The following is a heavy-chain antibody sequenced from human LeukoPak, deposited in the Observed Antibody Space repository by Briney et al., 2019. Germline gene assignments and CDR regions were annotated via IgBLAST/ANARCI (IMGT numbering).Heavy chain of an antibody. CDR1: GFTFSSYG. J-gene: IGHJ5*02. Sequence: HPGGSLRLSCAASGFTFSSYGMSWVRQASGKGLEWVSAISGSGGSTYYADSVKGRFTISRDNSKNTLYLQMNSLRAEDTAVYYCAKSHHDYYGSGSYLGPWGQGTLVTVSS. CDR3: AKSHHDYYGSGSYLGP. CDR2: ISGSGGST. D-gene: IGHD3-10*01. V-gene: IGHV3-23*01.